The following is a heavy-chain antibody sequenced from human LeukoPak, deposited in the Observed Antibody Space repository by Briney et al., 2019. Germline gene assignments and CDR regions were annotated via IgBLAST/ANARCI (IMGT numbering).Heavy chain of an antibody. CDR1: GFTFRSNW. D-gene: IGHD6-13*01. CDR3: ARAIAAAGSY. J-gene: IGHJ4*02. CDR2: IKQDGSET. V-gene: IGHV3-7*01. Sequence: GGSLRLSCAASGFTFRSNWMSWVRQAPGKGLEWVANIKQDGSETNYVESVKGRFTISRDNAKNSLYLQMNSLRAEDTAVYYCARAIAAAGSYWGQGTLVTVSS.